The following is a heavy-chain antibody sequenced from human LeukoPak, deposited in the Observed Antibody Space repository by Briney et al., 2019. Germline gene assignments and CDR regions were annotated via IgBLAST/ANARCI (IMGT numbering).Heavy chain of an antibody. D-gene: IGHD1-1*01. V-gene: IGHV1-18*01. CDR1: GYRFSSVG. J-gene: IGHJ5*02. CDR2: VSTYNSET. CDR3: VRDNWNEFDP. Sequence: GASVKVSCKASGYRFSSVGISWVRRAPGQGLEWIGWVSTYNSETNYAPKFQARVTMTKDTSTSTVFLEMWSLRADDTAVYYCVRDNWNEFDPWGQGTLVTVSS.